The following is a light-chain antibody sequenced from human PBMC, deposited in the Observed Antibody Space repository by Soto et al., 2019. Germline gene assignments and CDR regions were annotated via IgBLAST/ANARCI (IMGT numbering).Light chain of an antibody. J-gene: IGKJ5*01. CDR2: DGS. CDR1: QSVRSN. Sequence: EIVMTQSPDTVYVSPGERATLSCRASQSVRSNLAWYQHKPGQAPRLLIYDGSTRALGIPARFSGSESGTEFTLTISSLEPEDFAVYYCQQRHMWPITFGQGTRLEIK. CDR3: QQRHMWPIT. V-gene: IGKV3-15*01.